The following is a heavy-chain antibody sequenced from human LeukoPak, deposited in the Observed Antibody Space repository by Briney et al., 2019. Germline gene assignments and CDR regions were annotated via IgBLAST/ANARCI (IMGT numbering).Heavy chain of an antibody. D-gene: IGHD3-22*01. V-gene: IGHV4-34*01. CDR1: GESFSDYY. CDR2: INHSGNS. CDR3: ARGNLYDSSGYYYFYFDY. Sequence: KASETLSLTCGVYGESFSDYYFTWIRQPPGKGLEWIGDINHSGNSSYNKSLRSRITISLDTSKKQVSLKLSSVTAADTAVYYCARGNLYDSSGYYYFYFDYWGQGTLVTVSS. J-gene: IGHJ4*02.